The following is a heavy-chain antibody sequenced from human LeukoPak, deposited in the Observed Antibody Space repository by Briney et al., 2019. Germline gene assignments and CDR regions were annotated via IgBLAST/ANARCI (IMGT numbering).Heavy chain of an antibody. CDR1: GFTFSSYW. D-gene: IGHD5-18*01. J-gene: IGHJ4*02. CDR3: ARVRWGGGYSYGLFDY. Sequence: GRSLRLSCAASGFTFSSYWMSWVRQAPGKGLEWVANIKQDGSEKYYVDSVKGRFTISRDKAKNSVYLQMNSLRAEDTAVYYCARVRWGGGYSYGLFDYWGQGTLVTVSS. CDR2: IKQDGSEK. V-gene: IGHV3-7*03.